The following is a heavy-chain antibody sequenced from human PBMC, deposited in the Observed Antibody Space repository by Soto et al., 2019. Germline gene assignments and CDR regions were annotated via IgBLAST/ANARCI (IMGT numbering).Heavy chain of an antibody. Sequence: QVQLVESGGGVVQPGRSLRLSCAASAFTFSSFGMHWVRQAPGKGLEWVAVISDDGSNENYADSVKGRFTISRDNSKNTLYLQMNSLRAEDTAVYYCAKYTLGGKYNYGVDVWGQGTTVTVSS. D-gene: IGHD1-1*01. CDR1: AFTFSSFG. V-gene: IGHV3-30*18. CDR3: AKYTLGGKYNYGVDV. CDR2: ISDDGSNE. J-gene: IGHJ6*02.